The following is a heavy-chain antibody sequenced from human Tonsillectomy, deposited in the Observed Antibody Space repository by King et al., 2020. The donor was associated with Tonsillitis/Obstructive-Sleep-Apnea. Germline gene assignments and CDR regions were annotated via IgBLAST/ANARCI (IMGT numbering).Heavy chain of an antibody. J-gene: IGHJ4*02. CDR2: INSDGTST. V-gene: IGHV3-74*03. CDR3: ARGNGSCGSGVCIPRGFDY. Sequence: VQLVESGGGVVQPGGSLRLSCVASRFSFSSYWMHWVRQAPGKGLVWVSRINSDGTSTTYADSVKGRFNVSRDKDKSTLYLQMNSLGAEDTAVYFCARGNGSCGSGVCIPRGFDYWGQGILVAVSS. CDR1: RFSFSSYW. D-gene: IGHD2-8*01.